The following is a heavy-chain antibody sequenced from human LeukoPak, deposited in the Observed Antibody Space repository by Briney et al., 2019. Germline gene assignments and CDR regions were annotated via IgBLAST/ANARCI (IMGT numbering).Heavy chain of an antibody. D-gene: IGHD3-22*01. Sequence: GGSLRLSCAASGFTFSSNRMNWVRQAPGKGLEWVSSISSSSSYIYYADSVKGRFTISRDNAKNSLYLQMNSLRAEDTAVYYCARGDYYDSSGYYPIDYWGQGTLVSVSS. CDR1: GFTFSSNR. V-gene: IGHV3-21*01. CDR2: ISSSSSYI. J-gene: IGHJ4*02. CDR3: ARGDYYDSSGYYPIDY.